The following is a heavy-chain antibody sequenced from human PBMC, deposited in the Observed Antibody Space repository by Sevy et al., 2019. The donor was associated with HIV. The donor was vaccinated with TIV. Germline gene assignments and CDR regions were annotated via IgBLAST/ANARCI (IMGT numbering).Heavy chain of an antibody. J-gene: IGHJ4*02. V-gene: IGHV3-30-3*01. D-gene: IGHD3-9*01. CDR3: TREPTYYILTGTSW. Sequence: GGSLRLSCAASGFTFSSYAMHWVRQAPGKGLEWVAVISYDGSNKYYADSVKGRFTISRDNSKNPLYLQMNSLRAEDTAVYYCTREPTYYILTGTSWWGQGTLVTVSS. CDR2: ISYDGSNK. CDR1: GFTFSSYA.